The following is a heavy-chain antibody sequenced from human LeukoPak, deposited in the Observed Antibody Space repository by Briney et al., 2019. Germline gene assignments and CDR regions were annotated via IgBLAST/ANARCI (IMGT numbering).Heavy chain of an antibody. CDR1: GGSISSSSYY. Sequence: SETLSLTCTVSGGSISSSSYYWGWTRQPPGKGLEWIGSMHHSGSTYYNPSLKSRVTISVDTSKNHLSLDLRSVTAADTAVYYCARLFCGADCSIDFWGQGTLVTVSS. J-gene: IGHJ4*02. V-gene: IGHV4-39*02. D-gene: IGHD2-21*02. CDR3: ARLFCGADCSIDF. CDR2: MHHSGST.